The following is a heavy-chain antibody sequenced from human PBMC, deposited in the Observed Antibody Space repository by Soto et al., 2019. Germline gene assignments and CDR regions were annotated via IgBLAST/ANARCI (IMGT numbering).Heavy chain of an antibody. D-gene: IGHD2-21*01. J-gene: IGHJ4*02. V-gene: IGHV4-39*01. CDR3: ARLRAMVMAVF. Sequence: SETLSLTCTVSGGSISSSSYYWGWIRQPPGKGLEWIGSIYYSGSTYYNPSLKSRVTISVDTSKNQFSLKLSSVTAADTAVYYCARLRAMVMAVFWGQGTLVTVSS. CDR1: GGSISSSSYY. CDR2: IYYSGST.